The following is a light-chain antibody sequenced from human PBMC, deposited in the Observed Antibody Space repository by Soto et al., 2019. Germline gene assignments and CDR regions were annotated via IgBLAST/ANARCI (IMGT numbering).Light chain of an antibody. J-gene: IGLJ3*02. CDR3: QSFDNSVSGSGM. CDR2: GHN. V-gene: IGLV1-40*01. CDR1: YSNIGAGYE. Sequence: QSVLTQPPSVSGAPGQRVTISCTGSYSNIGAGYEVHWYQQVPGTAPKLLVSGHNNRPSGVPDRFFGSKSGTSASLTIIGLQAEDEADYYCQSFDNSVSGSGMFGGGTKLTVL.